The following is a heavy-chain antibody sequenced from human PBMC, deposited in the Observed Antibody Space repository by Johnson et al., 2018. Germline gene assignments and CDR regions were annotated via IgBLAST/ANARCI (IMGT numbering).Heavy chain of an antibody. J-gene: IGHJ6*03. CDR2: IRSKAYGGTT. V-gene: IGHV3-49*03. CDR1: GFTFGDYA. D-gene: IGHD2-2*02. CDR3: SKYIPPSGPNYYYYYMDV. Sequence: VQLVESGGGLVQPGRSLRLSCTASGFTFGDYAMSWFRQAPGKGLEWVGFIRSKAYGGTTEYAASVKGRFTISSDDSKSIAYLQMNSLKTEDTAVYYCSKYIPPSGPNYYYYYMDVWGKGTTVTVSS.